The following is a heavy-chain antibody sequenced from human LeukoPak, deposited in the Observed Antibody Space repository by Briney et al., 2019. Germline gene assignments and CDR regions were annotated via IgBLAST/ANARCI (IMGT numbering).Heavy chain of an antibody. CDR1: GFTFSSYA. V-gene: IGHV3-23*01. J-gene: IGHJ4*02. CDR3: ARKSVADVPPFF. CDR2: ITGSGAST. D-gene: IGHD6-19*01. Sequence: GGSLRLSCAASGFTFSSYAMSWVRQAPGKWLEWVSGITGSGASTYYVDSVKGRFTISTDNSEHTLYLQMNSLRAEDTAVYYCARKSVADVPPFFWGQGTLVTVSS.